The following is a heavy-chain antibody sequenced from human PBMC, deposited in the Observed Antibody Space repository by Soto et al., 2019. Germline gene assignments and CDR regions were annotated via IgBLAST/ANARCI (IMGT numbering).Heavy chain of an antibody. CDR3: ARAHDRVDY. V-gene: IGHV3-33*01. Sequence: QVQLVESGGGVVQPGRSLRLSWAASGFTFSSDGMHWVRQAPGKGLEWVAGIWYDGSNKYYADSVKGRFTISRDNSKNTLYLQINSLRAEDTAVYYCARAHDRVDYWGQGTLVTVSS. CDR1: GFTFSSDG. J-gene: IGHJ4*02. CDR2: IWYDGSNK.